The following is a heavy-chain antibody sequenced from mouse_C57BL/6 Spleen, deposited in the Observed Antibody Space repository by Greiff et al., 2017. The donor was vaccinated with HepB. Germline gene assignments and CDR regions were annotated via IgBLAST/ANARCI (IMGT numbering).Heavy chain of an antibody. CDR2: IHPNSGST. CDR3: ARESLRSYAMDY. CDR1: GYTFTSYW. Sequence: QDQLQQPGAELVKPGASVKLSCKASGYTFTSYWMHWVKQRPGQGLEWIGMIHPNSGSTNYNEKFKSKATLTVDKSSSTAYMQLSSLTSEDSAVYYCARESLRSYAMDYWGQGTSVTVSS. J-gene: IGHJ4*01. V-gene: IGHV1-64*01. D-gene: IGHD5-1*01.